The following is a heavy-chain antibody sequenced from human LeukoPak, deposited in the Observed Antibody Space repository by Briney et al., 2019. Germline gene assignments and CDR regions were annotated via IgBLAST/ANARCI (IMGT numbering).Heavy chain of an antibody. V-gene: IGHV3-21*01. Sequence: GGSLRLSCAASGFTFSSYSMNWVRQAPGKGLEWVSSISSSSSYIYYADSVEGRFTISRDNAKSSLYLQMNSLRAEDTAVYYCARDNRYCGGDCSSAFDIWGQGTMVTVSS. CDR3: ARDNRYCGGDCSSAFDI. CDR1: GFTFSSYS. D-gene: IGHD2-21*02. CDR2: ISSSSSYI. J-gene: IGHJ3*02.